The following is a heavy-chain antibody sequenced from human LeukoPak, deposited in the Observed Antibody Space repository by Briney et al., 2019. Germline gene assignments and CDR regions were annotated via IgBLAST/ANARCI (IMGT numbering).Heavy chain of an antibody. D-gene: IGHD2-8*01. CDR2: ISCCGWST. CDR1: GFTFTSYA. Sequence: PGGSLRLSCAATGFTFTSYALSWLRQAPGKGLEWVSSISCCGWSTYYADSVKGRFTISRDNSKNTLYLQMNSQRAEDTAVYYCAKDLPNPGTSRHFQYWGQGTLVTVSS. J-gene: IGHJ1*01. V-gene: IGHV3-23*01. CDR3: AKDLPNPGTSRHFQY.